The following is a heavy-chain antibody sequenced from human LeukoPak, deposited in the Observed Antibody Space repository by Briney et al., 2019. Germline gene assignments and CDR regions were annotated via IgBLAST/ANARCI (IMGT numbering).Heavy chain of an antibody. V-gene: IGHV1-18*01. Sequence: ASVKVSCKASGYTFASYGISWVRQAPGQGLEWMGWISAYNGNTNYAQKLQGRVTMTTDTSTSTAYMELRSLRSDDTAVYYCARGGPGCCSSTSCPSGPLDYWGQGTLVTVSS. CDR2: ISAYNGNT. CDR1: GYTFASYG. D-gene: IGHD2-2*01. CDR3: ARGGPGCCSSTSCPSGPLDY. J-gene: IGHJ4*02.